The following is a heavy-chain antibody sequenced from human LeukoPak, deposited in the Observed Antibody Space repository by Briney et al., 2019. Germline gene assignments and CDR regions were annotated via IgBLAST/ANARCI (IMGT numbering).Heavy chain of an antibody. J-gene: IGHJ4*02. D-gene: IGHD1-26*01. V-gene: IGHV1-2*02. CDR2: INPNSGGT. Sequence: GASVKVSCRASGYTFNGYNKHWVRQTPGQGLEWMAWINPNSGGTNCAQKFQGRVTMTRDTSISTAYMELSRLRSDDTAMYYCARERDSTEWELLPPLYQLDYWGQGTLVTVSS. CDR1: GYTFNGYN. CDR3: ARERDSTEWELLPPLYQLDY.